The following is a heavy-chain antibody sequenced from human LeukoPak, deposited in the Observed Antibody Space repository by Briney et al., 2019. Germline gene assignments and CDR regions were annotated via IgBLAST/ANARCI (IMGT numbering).Heavy chain of an antibody. CDR1: GYTFTGYY. CDR2: VNPNSGGT. Sequence: ASVKVSCKASGYTFTGYYMHWVRQAPGQGLEWMGWVNPNSGGTNYAQKFQGRVTMTRDTSISTAYMELSRLRSDDTAVYYCARDLVEVVIAKYDAFDIWGQGTMVTVSS. CDR3: ARDLVEVVIAKYDAFDI. V-gene: IGHV1-2*02. D-gene: IGHD2-21*01. J-gene: IGHJ3*02.